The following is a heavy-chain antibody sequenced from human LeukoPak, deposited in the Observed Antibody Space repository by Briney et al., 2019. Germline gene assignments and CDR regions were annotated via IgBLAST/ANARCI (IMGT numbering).Heavy chain of an antibody. CDR1: GFTFSSYA. D-gene: IGHD6-6*01. CDR2: ISSSSSYI. J-gene: IGHJ4*02. V-gene: IGHV3-21*01. CDR3: ARVRAQTSSSRLPFDF. Sequence: GGSLRLSCAASGFTFSSYAMSWVRQAPGKGLEWVSSISSSSSYIYYADSVKGRFTISRDNAKNSLYLQMNSLRAEDTAVYYCARVRAQTSSSRLPFDFWGQGTLVTVSS.